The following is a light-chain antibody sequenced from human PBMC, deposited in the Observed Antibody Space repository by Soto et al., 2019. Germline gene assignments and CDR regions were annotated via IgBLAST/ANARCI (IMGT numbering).Light chain of an antibody. CDR2: KVS. J-gene: IGKJ1*01. V-gene: IGKV2-30*01. CDR3: MQFTHWPWT. Sequence: DIVMTHTPLSLPVTPGEPASISCSSSHSLLDSADGNTYLDWYVQKPGQSPRRLIYKVSNRDSGVPDRFSGSGSGTDFTLKISRVEAEDVGVYYCMQFTHWPWTFGQGTKVDNK. CDR1: HSLLDSADGNTY.